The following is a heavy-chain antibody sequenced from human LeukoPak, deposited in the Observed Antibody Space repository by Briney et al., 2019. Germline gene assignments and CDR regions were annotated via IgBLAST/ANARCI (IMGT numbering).Heavy chain of an antibody. CDR1: GFTFSSYE. Sequence: GGSLRLSCAASGFTFSSYEMNWVRQAPGKGLEWVSYISSSGSTIYYADSVKGRFTISRDNAKKSLYLQMNSLRAEDTAVYYCAKDRLLFYSSGWYPWFDPWGQGTLVTVSS. CDR2: ISSSGSTI. V-gene: IGHV3-48*03. CDR3: AKDRLLFYSSGWYPWFDP. D-gene: IGHD6-19*01. J-gene: IGHJ5*02.